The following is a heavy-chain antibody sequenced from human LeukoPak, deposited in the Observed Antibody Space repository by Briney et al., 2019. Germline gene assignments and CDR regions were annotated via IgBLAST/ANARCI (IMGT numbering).Heavy chain of an antibody. CDR2: ISSNGGST. CDR1: GFTFSSYA. V-gene: IGHV3-64*01. Sequence: GGSLRLSCAASGFTFSSYAMHWVRQAPGKGLEYVSAISSNGGSTYYANSVKGRFTISRDNSKNTLYLQMGSLRAEDMAVYYCARGGGGYSGRGYFGGMDVWGQGTTVTVSS. D-gene: IGHD5-12*01. J-gene: IGHJ6*02. CDR3: ARGGGGYSGRGYFGGMDV.